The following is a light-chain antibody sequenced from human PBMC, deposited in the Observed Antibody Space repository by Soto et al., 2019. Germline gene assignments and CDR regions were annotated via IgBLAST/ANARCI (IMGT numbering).Light chain of an antibody. V-gene: IGKV1-5*03. CDR2: KAS. Sequence: DIQMTQFPSTLSTSVGDRVTITCRASQSIRSWLAWYQQKPGRAPKLLIYKASSLASGVPSRFSGSGFGTEFTLTISSLQPDDIATYYCQQYDSYSTFGGGTKVEIK. CDR1: QSIRSW. CDR3: QQYDSYST. J-gene: IGKJ4*01.